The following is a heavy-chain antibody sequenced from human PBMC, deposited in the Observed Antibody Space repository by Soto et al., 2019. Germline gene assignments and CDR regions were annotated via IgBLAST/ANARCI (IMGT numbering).Heavy chain of an antibody. V-gene: IGHV5-10-1*01. CDR3: ARHFIAAADTVKY. CDR1: GYSFASYW. J-gene: IGHJ4*02. CDR2: IDPSDSYT. Sequence: PGESLKISCKGSGYSFASYWISWVRQMPGKGLEWMGRIDPSDSYTNYSPSFQGHVTISADKSISTAYLQWSSLKASDTSMYYCARHFIAAADTVKYWDQGTLVTVSS. D-gene: IGHD6-13*01.